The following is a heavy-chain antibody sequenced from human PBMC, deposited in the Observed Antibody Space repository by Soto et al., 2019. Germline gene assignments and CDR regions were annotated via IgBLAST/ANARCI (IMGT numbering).Heavy chain of an antibody. V-gene: IGHV1-69*12. CDR3: ARHVPAAGYYYGMDV. J-gene: IGHJ6*02. Sequence: QVQLVQSGAEVKKPGSSVKVSCKASGGTFSSYAISWVRQAPGQGLEWMGGIIPIFGTANYAQKFQGRVTIPADEDTSTAYTERSSQRSEDTAVYYCARHVPAAGYYYGMDVWGQGTTVTVSS. D-gene: IGHD2-2*01. CDR2: IIPIFGTA. CDR1: GGTFSSYA.